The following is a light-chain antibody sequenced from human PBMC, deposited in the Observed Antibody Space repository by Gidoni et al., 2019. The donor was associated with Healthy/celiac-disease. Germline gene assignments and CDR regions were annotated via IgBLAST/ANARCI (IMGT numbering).Light chain of an antibody. CDR1: QSITSY. CDR3: QQSYSILWT. CDR2: AAS. V-gene: IGKV1-39*01. J-gene: IGKJ1*01. Sequence: DIQMPQYPSSMSASVGDRVTITCRASQSITSYLNWYQQKPGKAPQRLIYAASSLQSGGPSLFSGSVSVTDFTLTISSWQPEDFATYYCQQSYSILWTFGQGTKVEIK.